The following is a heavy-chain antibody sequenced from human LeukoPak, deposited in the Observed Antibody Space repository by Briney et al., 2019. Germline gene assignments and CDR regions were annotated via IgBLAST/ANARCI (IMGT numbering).Heavy chain of an antibody. CDR1: GGSISSSSYY. D-gene: IGHD6-19*01. Sequence: SETLSLTCTVSGGSISSSSYYWGWLRQPPGRGREGMGSIYYSGSTYYNPSLKSRVTISVDTSKNQFSPKPDSATAEDTAVYYCARVQWLFLNWFDLWGQGTMVTVSS. CDR3: ARVQWLFLNWFDL. J-gene: IGHJ5*02. V-gene: IGHV4-39*01. CDR2: IYYSGST.